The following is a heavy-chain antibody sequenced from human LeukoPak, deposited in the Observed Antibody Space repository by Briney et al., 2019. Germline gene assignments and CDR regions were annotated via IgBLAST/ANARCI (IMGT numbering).Heavy chain of an antibody. Sequence: ESLQISCKGSGYSFTSYWIGWVRQMPGKGLGWMGIIYPGDSDTRYRPSFQGQDTISADKSISTAYLQWSSLKASDTAMYYCARFATTVTNYFDYWGQGTLVTVSS. J-gene: IGHJ4*02. D-gene: IGHD4-17*01. CDR1: GYSFTSYW. CDR2: IYPGDSDT. V-gene: IGHV5-51*01. CDR3: ARFATTVTNYFDY.